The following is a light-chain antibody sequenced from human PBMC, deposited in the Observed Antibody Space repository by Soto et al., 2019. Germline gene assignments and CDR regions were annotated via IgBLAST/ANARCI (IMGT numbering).Light chain of an antibody. CDR2: GTS. CDR1: QTISSNY. J-gene: IGKJ1*01. Sequence: DIVLTQSPGTLSVSPGERATLSCRASQTISSNYLAWYQQKPGQPPSLLIYGTSSRATGIPDRFSGSGSGTDFTLTISRLEPEDSAIYYCQQYGSWTFGQGTKAEIK. V-gene: IGKV3-20*01. CDR3: QQYGSWT.